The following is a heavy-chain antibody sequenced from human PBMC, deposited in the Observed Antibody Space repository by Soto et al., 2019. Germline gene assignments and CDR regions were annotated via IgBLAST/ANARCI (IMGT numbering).Heavy chain of an antibody. CDR3: ARGTTYYYDSGVYWNY. J-gene: IGHJ4*02. CDR2: IYYSGST. Sequence: SETLSLTCTVSGGSVSSGSYYWSWIRQPPGKGLEWIGYIYYSGSTNYNPSLKSRVTISVDTSKNQFSLKLSSVTAADTAVYYGARGTTYYYDSGVYWNYGGQGPLAPVS. D-gene: IGHD3-22*01. CDR1: GGSVSSGSYY. V-gene: IGHV4-61*01.